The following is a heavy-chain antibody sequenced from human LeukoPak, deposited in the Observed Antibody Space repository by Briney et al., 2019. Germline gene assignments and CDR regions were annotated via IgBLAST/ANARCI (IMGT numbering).Heavy chain of an antibody. CDR2: MNPNSGNT. J-gene: IGHJ4*02. CDR3: ARVIAAAGTSPTDY. V-gene: IGHV1-8*03. D-gene: IGHD6-13*01. Sequence: ASVKVSCKASGYTFTSYDINWVRQATGQGLEWMGWMNPNSGNTGYAQKFQGRVTITADKSTSTAYMELSSLRSEDTAVYYCARVIAAAGTSPTDYWGQGTLVTVSS. CDR1: GYTFTSYD.